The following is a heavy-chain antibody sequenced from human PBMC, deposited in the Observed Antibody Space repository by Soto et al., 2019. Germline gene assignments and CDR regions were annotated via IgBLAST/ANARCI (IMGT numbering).Heavy chain of an antibody. V-gene: IGHV3-49*04. CDR3: TREWFGELNYYYYGMDV. CDR2: IRSKAYGGTT. CDR1: GFTFGDYA. D-gene: IGHD3-10*01. J-gene: IGHJ6*02. Sequence: PGWSLRLSCTASGFTFGDYARSWVRQAPGKGVEWAGFIRSKAYGGTTEYAASVKGRFTISRDDSKSIAYMQMNSLKTEDTAVYYCTREWFGELNYYYYGMDVWGQGTTVTVSS.